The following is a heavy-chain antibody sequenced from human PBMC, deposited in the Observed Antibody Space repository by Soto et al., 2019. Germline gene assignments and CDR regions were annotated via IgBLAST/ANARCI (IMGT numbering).Heavy chain of an antibody. D-gene: IGHD6-19*01. Sequence: SETLSLTCTVSGGSISSYYWSWIRQPPGKGLEWIGYIYYSGSTNYNPSLKSRVTISVDTSKNQFSLKLSSVTAADTAVYYCAREDSSGWYYFDYWGQGTLVTVS. CDR1: GGSISSYY. CDR3: AREDSSGWYYFDY. CDR2: IYYSGST. V-gene: IGHV4-59*01. J-gene: IGHJ4*02.